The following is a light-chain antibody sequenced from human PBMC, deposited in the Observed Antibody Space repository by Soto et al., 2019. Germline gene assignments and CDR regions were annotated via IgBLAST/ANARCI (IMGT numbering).Light chain of an antibody. V-gene: IGKV3-20*01. CDR2: GAS. CDR1: QSVSSTY. CDR3: QQYEMSPTT. Sequence: EIVLTQSPGTLSLSPGERATLSCRASQSVSSTYLAWYQQKPGQAPSLLIYGASRRATGIPDRFSGSGAGTDFTLTISRLETEDFAVYYCQQYEMSPTTFGGGTKVEIK. J-gene: IGKJ4*01.